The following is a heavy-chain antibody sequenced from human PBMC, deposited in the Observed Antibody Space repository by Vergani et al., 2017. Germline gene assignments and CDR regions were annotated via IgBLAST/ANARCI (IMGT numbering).Heavy chain of an antibody. CDR3: AKEDWNDVFDY. CDR1: GFTFSSYS. CDR2: ISSSSSYI. D-gene: IGHD1-1*01. J-gene: IGHJ4*02. V-gene: IGHV3-21*01. Sequence: VQLVESGGGLVKPGGSLRLSCAASGFTFSSYSMNWVRQAPGKGLEWVSSISSSSSYIYYADSVKGRFTISRDNSKNTLYLQMNSLRAEDTAVYYCAKEDWNDVFDYWGQGTLVTVSS.